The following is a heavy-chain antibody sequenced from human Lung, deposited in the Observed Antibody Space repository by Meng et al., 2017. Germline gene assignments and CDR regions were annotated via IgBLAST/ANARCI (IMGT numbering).Heavy chain of an antibody. J-gene: IGHJ4*02. D-gene: IGHD4-11*01. V-gene: IGHV4-34*01. CDR1: GGSFSDYY. CDR2: INHSGST. CDR3: ARGPTTMAHDFDY. Sequence: QVQQKQWGAGLLQPSETLSLTCVVSGGSFSDYYWSWIRQPPGKGLEWIGEINHSGSTNYNPSLESRATISVDTSQNNLSLKLSSVTAADSAVYYCARGPTTMAHDFDYWGQGTLVTVSS.